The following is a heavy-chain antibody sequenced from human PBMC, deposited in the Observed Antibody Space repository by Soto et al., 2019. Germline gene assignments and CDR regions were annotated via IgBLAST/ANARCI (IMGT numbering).Heavy chain of an antibody. J-gene: IGHJ3*02. CDR1: GGTFSSYA. CDR3: ARSGSSSWSDAFDI. Sequence: QVQLVQSGAEVKKPGSSVKVSCKASGGTFSSYAISWVRQAPGQGLEWMGGIIPIFGTANYAHKYQGRVTITADESTSTAYTELSSLRSEDTAVYYCARSGSSSWSDAFDIWGQGTMVTVSS. V-gene: IGHV1-69*12. D-gene: IGHD6-13*01. CDR2: IIPIFGTA.